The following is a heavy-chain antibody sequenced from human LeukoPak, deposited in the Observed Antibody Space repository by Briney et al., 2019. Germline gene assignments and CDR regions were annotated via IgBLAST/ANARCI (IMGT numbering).Heavy chain of an antibody. CDR3: ARGRHQLLWFGELLFDY. CDR2: INHSGST. Sequence: SETLSLTRAVYGGSFSGYYWSWIRQPPGKGLEWIGEINHSGSTNYNPSLKSRVTISVDTSKNQFSLKLSSVTAADTAVYYCARGRHQLLWFGELLFDYWGQGTLVTVSS. J-gene: IGHJ4*02. V-gene: IGHV4-34*01. D-gene: IGHD3-10*01. CDR1: GGSFSGYY.